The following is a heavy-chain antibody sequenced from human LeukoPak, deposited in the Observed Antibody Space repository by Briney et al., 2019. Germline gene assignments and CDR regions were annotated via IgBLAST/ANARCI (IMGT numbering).Heavy chain of an antibody. D-gene: IGHD6-19*01. CDR3: ARDVPYSSGWSYYYYYGMDV. CDR2: INPSGGST. J-gene: IGHJ6*02. V-gene: IGHV1-46*01. CDR1: GYTFTTFY. Sequence: GASVKVSCKASGYTFTTFYMHWVRQAPGQGLEWMGIINPSGGSTSYAQKFQGRVTMTRDTSPSTVYMELSSLRSEDTAVYYCARDVPYSSGWSYYYYYGMDVWGQGTTVTVSS.